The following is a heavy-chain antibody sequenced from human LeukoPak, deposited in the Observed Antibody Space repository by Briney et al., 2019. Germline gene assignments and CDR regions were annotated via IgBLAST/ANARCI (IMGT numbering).Heavy chain of an antibody. CDR3: AKEDGYNQYYFDY. CDR1: GFTFDDYA. CDR2: ISWNSGSM. J-gene: IGHJ4*02. Sequence: PGRSLRLSCAASGFTFDDYAMHWVRQAPGKGLEWVSGISWNSGSMGYADSVKGRFTISRDNAKNSLYLQMNSLRAEDTALYYCAKEDGYNQYYFDYWGQGTLVTVSS. D-gene: IGHD5-24*01. V-gene: IGHV3-9*01.